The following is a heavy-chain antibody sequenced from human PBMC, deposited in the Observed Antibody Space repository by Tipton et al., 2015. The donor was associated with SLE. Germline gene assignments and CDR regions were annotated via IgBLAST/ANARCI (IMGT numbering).Heavy chain of an antibody. V-gene: IGHV4-59*01. CDR2: AFYSGST. CDR1: GGSINSYY. J-gene: IGHJ4*02. D-gene: IGHD4-17*01. CDR3: ARLSYYGDYFDY. Sequence: TLSLTCTVSGGSINSYYWSWIRRPPGMGLEWVGFAFYSGSTSYNPSLKSRVTISVDMSKNQLSLHLISVTAADTAVYYCARLSYYGDYFDYWGQGSLVTVSS.